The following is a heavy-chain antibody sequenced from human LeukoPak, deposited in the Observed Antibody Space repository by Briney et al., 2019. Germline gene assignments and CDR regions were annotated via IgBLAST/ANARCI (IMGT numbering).Heavy chain of an antibody. CDR3: TKDRAARGRGNYFYMDV. D-gene: IGHD2/OR15-2a*01. CDR2: ITWDGGST. CDR1: GFTFDDYA. V-gene: IGHV3-43D*03. J-gene: IGHJ6*03. Sequence: GGSLRLSCAASGFTFDDYAMHWVRQASGKGLEWVSHITWDGGSTHYADSVEGRFTISRDNRENSLYLQMNSLRPEDTALYYCTKDRAARGRGNYFYMDVWGKGTTVTVSS.